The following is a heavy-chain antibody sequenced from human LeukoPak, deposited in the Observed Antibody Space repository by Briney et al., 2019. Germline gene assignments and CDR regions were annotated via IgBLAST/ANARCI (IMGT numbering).Heavy chain of an antibody. CDR2: INPNSGGT. J-gene: IGHJ6*02. CDR3: ARLAARTDYYYYGMDV. V-gene: IGHV1-2*06. CDR1: GYTFTGYY. Sequence: GASVKVSCKASGYTFTGYYMHWVRQAPGQGFEWMGRINPNSGGTNYAQKFQGRVTMTRDTSISTAYMELSRLRSDDTAVYYCARLAARTDYYYYGMDVWGQGTTVTVSS. D-gene: IGHD6-6*01.